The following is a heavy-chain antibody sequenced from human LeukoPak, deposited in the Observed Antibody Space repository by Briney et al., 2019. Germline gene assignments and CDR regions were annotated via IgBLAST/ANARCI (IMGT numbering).Heavy chain of an antibody. CDR2: IYYSGST. V-gene: IGHV4-30-4*01. CDR1: GGSISSGDYY. Sequence: PSQTLSLTCTVSGGSISSGDYYWSWIRQPPGKGLEWIGYIYYSGSTYYNPSLKSRVTISVDTSKNQFSLKLSSVTAADTAVYYCARERRGRPEGYFDYWGQGTLVTVSS. CDR3: ARERRGRPEGYFDY. J-gene: IGHJ4*02. D-gene: IGHD3-10*01.